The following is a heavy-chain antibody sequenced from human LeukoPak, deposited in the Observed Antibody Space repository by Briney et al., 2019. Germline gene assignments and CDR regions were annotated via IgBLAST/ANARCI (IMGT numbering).Heavy chain of an antibody. Sequence: GGSLRLSCAASGFTFSSYAMSWVRQAPGKGLEWVSAISGSGGSTYYADSVKGRFTISRDNSKNTLYLQMNSLRAEDTAVYYCASSITMVRGVPKNWFDPWGQGTLVTVPS. CDR3: ASSITMVRGVPKNWFDP. CDR2: ISGSGGST. D-gene: IGHD3-10*01. V-gene: IGHV3-23*01. J-gene: IGHJ5*02. CDR1: GFTFSSYA.